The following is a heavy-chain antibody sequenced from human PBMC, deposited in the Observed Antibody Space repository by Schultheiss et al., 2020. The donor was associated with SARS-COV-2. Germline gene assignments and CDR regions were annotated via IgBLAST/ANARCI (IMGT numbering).Heavy chain of an antibody. D-gene: IGHD1-7*01. CDR2: IYYSGST. Sequence: SEALSLTCTVSGGSISSYYWSWIRQPPGKGLEWIGYIYYSGSTNYNPSLKSRVTISVDTSKNQFSLKLSSVTAADTAVYYCARGSGTTTSEVWFDPWGQGTLVTVSS. V-gene: IGHV4-59*12. CDR1: GGSISSYY. J-gene: IGHJ5*02. CDR3: ARGSGTTTSEVWFDP.